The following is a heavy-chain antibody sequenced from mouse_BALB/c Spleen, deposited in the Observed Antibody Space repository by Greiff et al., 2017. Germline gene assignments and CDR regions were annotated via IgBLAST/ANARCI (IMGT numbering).Heavy chain of an antibody. CDR2: IRNKANGYTT. V-gene: IGHV7-3*02. Sequence: EVKLVESGGGLVQPGGSLRLSCATSGFTFTDYYMSWVRQPPGKALEWLGFIRNKANGYTTEYSASVKGRFTISRDNSQSILYLQMNTLRAEDSATYYCARENYYYWGQGTSVTVSS. D-gene: IGHD1-1*01. J-gene: IGHJ4*01. CDR3: ARENYYY. CDR1: GFTFTDYY.